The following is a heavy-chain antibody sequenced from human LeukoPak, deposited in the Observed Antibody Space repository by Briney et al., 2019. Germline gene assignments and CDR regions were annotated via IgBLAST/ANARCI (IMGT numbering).Heavy chain of an antibody. CDR2: INAGNGNT. V-gene: IGHV1-3*01. CDR1: GYTFTIYA. Sequence: ASVNVSFTASGYTFTIYAMHWVRQAPGQRLEWMGWINAGNGNTKYSQKFQGRVTITRDTSASTAYMELSSLRSEDTAVYYCARGLVVVVAAFDYWGQGTLVTVSS. J-gene: IGHJ4*02. CDR3: ARGLVVVVAAFDY. D-gene: IGHD2-15*01.